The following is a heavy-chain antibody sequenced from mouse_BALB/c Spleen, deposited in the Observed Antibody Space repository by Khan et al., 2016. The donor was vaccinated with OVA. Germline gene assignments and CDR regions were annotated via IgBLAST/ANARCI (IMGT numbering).Heavy chain of an antibody. CDR1: GDKFRDYA. V-gene: IGHV1S137*01. D-gene: IGHD1-1*01. CDR3: ARGDFLLRLRVMDY. J-gene: IGHJ4*01. Sequence: VQLQESGPEVVRPGASVKISCTGSGDKFRDYAMHWVKQSHEKSLEWIGVISTYNGNTSYNQKFKGKATMTVDTSSSTAYLELARLTSEDSASYYCARGDFLLRLRVMDYWGQGTSVTVSS. CDR2: ISTYNGNT.